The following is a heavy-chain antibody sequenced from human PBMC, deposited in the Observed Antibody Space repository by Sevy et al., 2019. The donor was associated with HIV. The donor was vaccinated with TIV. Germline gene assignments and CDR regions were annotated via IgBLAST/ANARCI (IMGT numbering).Heavy chain of an antibody. V-gene: IGHV3-7*01. Sequence: GGSLRLSCAASGFTFNSYWLSWSRQAPGKGLEWVAKKKKDGRGKYYGDSVKGRFTISRDNSQNSLFLQMNTLRAEDTAVYYCAREGSPYDTYYYYYGMDVWGQGTTVTVSS. CDR3: AREGSPYDTYYYYYGMDV. J-gene: IGHJ6*02. CDR1: GFTFNSYW. CDR2: KKKDGRGK. D-gene: IGHD5-12*01.